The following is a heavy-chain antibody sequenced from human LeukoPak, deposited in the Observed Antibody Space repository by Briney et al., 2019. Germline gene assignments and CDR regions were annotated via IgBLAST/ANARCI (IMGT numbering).Heavy chain of an antibody. J-gene: IGHJ4*02. CDR3: AKGDDILTGYLSYFDY. CDR2: ISGSGDNT. CDR1: GFTFRTYA. Sequence: PGGSLRLSCAASGFTFRTYAMNWVRQAPGKGLEWVSGISGSGDNTYYADSVKGRFTISRDNSKITLYLQMNSLRAEDTAVYYCAKGDDILTGYLSYFDYWGQGTLVTVSS. D-gene: IGHD3-9*01. V-gene: IGHV3-23*01.